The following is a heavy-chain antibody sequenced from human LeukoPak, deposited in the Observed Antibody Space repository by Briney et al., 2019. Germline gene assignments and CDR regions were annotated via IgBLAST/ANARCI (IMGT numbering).Heavy chain of an antibody. CDR2: IIPILGIA. CDR3: ARGYCSSTSCSLPFIL. Sequence: GASVKVSCKASGCTFSSYTISWVRQAPGQGLEWMGRIIPILGIANYAQKFQGRVTITADKSTSTAYMELSSLRSEDTAVYYCARGYCSSTSCSLPFILWGQGTLVTVSS. V-gene: IGHV1-69*02. D-gene: IGHD2-2*01. J-gene: IGHJ4*02. CDR1: GCTFSSYT.